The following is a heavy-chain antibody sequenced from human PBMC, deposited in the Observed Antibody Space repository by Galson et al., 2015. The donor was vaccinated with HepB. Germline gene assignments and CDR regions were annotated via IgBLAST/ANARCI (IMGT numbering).Heavy chain of an antibody. V-gene: IGHV4-39*01. CDR1: GGSISSSSYY. CDR2: IYYSGST. D-gene: IGHD3-22*01. J-gene: IGHJ4*02. CDR3: ATVPYYYDSSGRDY. Sequence: SETLSLTCTVSGGSISSSSYYWGWIRQPPGKGLEWIGSIYYSGSTYYNPSLKSRATISVDTSKNQFSLKLSSVTAADTAVYYCATVPYYYDSSGRDYWGQGTLVTVSS.